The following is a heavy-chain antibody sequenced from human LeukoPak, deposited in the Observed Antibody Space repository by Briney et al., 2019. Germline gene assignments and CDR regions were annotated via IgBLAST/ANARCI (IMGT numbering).Heavy chain of an antibody. CDR2: IHYSGSI. D-gene: IGHD3-10*01. CDR3: ASQKTLVRGAIRLFDASDI. CDR1: GGSISSNSYF. V-gene: IGHV4-39*01. J-gene: IGHJ3*02. Sequence: SETLSLTCTVSGGSISSNSYFWGWIRQPPGKGLEWIGIIHYSGSIYYSPSLKCRLSISIDTSKNQFSLKLSSVTAADTAVYYCASQKTLVRGAIRLFDASDIWGQGTVVTVSS.